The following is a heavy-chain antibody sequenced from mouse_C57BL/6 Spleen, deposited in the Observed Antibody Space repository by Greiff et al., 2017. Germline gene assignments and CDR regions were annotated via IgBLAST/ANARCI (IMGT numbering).Heavy chain of an antibody. CDR2: INPGSGGT. J-gene: IGHJ4*01. V-gene: IGHV1-54*01. CDR3: ARGGMDY. CDR1: GYAFTNYL. Sequence: QVQLQQSGAELVRPGTSVKVSCKASGYAFTNYLIEWVKQRPGQGLEWIGVINPGSGGTNYNEKFKGKATLTADKSSSTAYMQLSSLTSEDSAGYFCARGGMDYWGQGTSVTVSS.